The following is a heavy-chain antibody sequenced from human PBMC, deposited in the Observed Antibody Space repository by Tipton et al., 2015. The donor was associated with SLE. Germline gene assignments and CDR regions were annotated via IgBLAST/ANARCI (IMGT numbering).Heavy chain of an antibody. CDR2: IHYEGST. J-gene: IGHJ4*02. Sequence: LRLSCTVSGGSISGYFWTWIRQPPGKGLEWIGYIHYEGSTNDNSILQSRLTMSVDRPKNQFSLKLTSVTAADTAVYYCARGGIGGYDSFDYWGQGTLVTVSS. V-gene: IGHV4-59*08. CDR3: ARGGIGGYDSFDY. CDR1: GGSISGYF. D-gene: IGHD5-12*01.